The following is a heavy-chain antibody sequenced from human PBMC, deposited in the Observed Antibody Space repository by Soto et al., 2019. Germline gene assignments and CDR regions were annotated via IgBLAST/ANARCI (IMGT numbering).Heavy chain of an antibody. CDR3: ARGSDFLYYYGMHV. Sequence: SETLSLTCTVSGGSISSYFWTWIRQPPGKGLEWIGYIYYSGSTNYNPSLKSRVTISVDTSKNQFSLKLSSVTAADTAVYYCARGSDFLYYYGMHVWGQGTTVTVSS. V-gene: IGHV4-59*01. CDR1: GGSISSYF. D-gene: IGHD5-12*01. J-gene: IGHJ6*02. CDR2: IYYSGST.